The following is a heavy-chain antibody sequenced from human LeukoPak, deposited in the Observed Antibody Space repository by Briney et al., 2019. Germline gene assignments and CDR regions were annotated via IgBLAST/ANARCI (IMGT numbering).Heavy chain of an antibody. Sequence: PGGSLRLSCAASGFTFSSYSMNWVRQAPGKGLEWVSSISSSSSYIYYADSVKGRFTISRDNAKNSLYLQMNSLRAEDTAVYYCARDPGSSGWSEKYYYYYMDVWGKGTTVTVSS. CDR1: GFTFSSYS. D-gene: IGHD6-19*01. V-gene: IGHV3-21*01. CDR2: ISSSSSYI. CDR3: ARDPGSSGWSEKYYYYYMDV. J-gene: IGHJ6*03.